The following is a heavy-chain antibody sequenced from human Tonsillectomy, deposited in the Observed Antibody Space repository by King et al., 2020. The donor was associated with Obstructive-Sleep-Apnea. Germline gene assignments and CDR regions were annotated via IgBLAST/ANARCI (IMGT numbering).Heavy chain of an antibody. CDR1: GYTFTSYY. CDR3: ATGTWRVYYYNAMDV. Sequence: QLVQSGAEVKEPGAPVKVSCKASGYTFTSYYMHWVRQAPGQGLEWMGVINPSGGTTSYAQKFQGRVTMTRDTSTSTVNVELSSLTSEDTAVYFCATGTWRVYYYNAMDVWGQGTTVTVSS. CDR2: INPSGGTT. J-gene: IGHJ6*02. V-gene: IGHV1-46*01. D-gene: IGHD6-19*01.